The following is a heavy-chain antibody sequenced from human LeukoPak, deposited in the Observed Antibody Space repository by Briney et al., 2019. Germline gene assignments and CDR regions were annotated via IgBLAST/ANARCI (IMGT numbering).Heavy chain of an antibody. J-gene: IGHJ4*02. D-gene: IGHD2-15*01. V-gene: IGHV1-18*01. Sequence: ASVKVSCEASAYTFTSYGISWVRQAPGQGLERMGRVSTYNGNTKSAQKFQGRVTMTTDTSTSTVYMELASLSSDDTASYYCARDRCSGGNCAFDSWGQGTLVTVSS. CDR3: ARDRCSGGNCAFDS. CDR2: VSTYNGNT. CDR1: AYTFTSYG.